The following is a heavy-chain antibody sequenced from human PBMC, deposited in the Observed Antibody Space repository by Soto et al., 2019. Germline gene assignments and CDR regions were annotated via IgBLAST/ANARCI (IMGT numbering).Heavy chain of an antibody. Sequence: ASVKVSCKASGGTFSSYAISWVRQAPGQGLEWMGGIIPIFGTANYAQKFQGRVTITADESTSTAYMELSSLRSEDTAVYYCARAPSGGNSDFFDYWGQGTLVTVSS. CDR3: ARAPSGGNSDFFDY. CDR2: IIPIFGTA. CDR1: GGTFSSYA. J-gene: IGHJ4*02. V-gene: IGHV1-69*13. D-gene: IGHD2-21*02.